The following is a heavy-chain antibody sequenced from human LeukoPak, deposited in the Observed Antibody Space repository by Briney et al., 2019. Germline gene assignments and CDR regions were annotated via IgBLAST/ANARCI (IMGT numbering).Heavy chain of an antibody. J-gene: IGHJ3*02. CDR3: ARDVVGNLVGAFDI. CDR2: ISSSSSYI. Sequence: GGSLRLSCAASGFTFSTYTMNWVRQAPGKGLEWVSSISSSSSYIYYADSVKGRFTISRDNAKNSLYLQMNSLRAEDTTVYYCARDVVGNLVGAFDIWGQGIMVSVSS. CDR1: GFTFSTYT. V-gene: IGHV3-21*01. D-gene: IGHD1-7*01.